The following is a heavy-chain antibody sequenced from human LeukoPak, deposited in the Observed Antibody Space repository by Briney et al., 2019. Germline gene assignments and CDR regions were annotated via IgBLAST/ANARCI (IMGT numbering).Heavy chain of an antibody. CDR2: ISSSSSTI. CDR1: GFTFSSYS. J-gene: IGHJ4*02. Sequence: GGSLRLSCAASGFTFSSYSMNWVRQAPAKGLEWVSYISSSSSTIYYADSVKGRFTISRDNAKNSLYLQMNSLRAEDTAVYYCAKEAQGCSITSCYFDSWGQGTLVTVSS. CDR3: AKEAQGCSITSCYFDS. V-gene: IGHV3-48*04. D-gene: IGHD2-2*01.